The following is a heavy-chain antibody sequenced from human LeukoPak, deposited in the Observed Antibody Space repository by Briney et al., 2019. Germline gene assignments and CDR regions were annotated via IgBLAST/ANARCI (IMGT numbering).Heavy chain of an antibody. D-gene: IGHD3-3*01. CDR3: ARVSGFWSGYSDY. V-gene: IGHV4-59*12. CDR2: IYSSGST. J-gene: IGHJ4*02. CDR1: GGSISSNY. Sequence: SETLSLTCAVSGGSISSNYWAWIRQAPGKGLEWIGYIYSSGSTNYNPSLKGRVTTSVDTSKNQFSLKLSSVTAADTAVYYCARVSGFWSGYSDYWGQGTLVTVSS.